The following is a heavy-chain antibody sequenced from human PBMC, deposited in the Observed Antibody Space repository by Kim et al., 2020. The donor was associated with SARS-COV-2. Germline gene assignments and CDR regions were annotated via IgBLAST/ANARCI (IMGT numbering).Heavy chain of an antibody. CDR1: GYTLTELS. CDR2: FDPEDGET. D-gene: IGHD6-6*01. Sequence: ASVKVSCKVSGYTLTELSMHWVRQAPGKGLEWMGGFDPEDGETIYAQKFQGRVTMTEDTSTDTAYMELSSLRSEDTAVYYCATGVAARRDNYYYYGMDVWGQGTTVTVSS. J-gene: IGHJ6*02. CDR3: ATGVAARRDNYYYYGMDV. V-gene: IGHV1-24*01.